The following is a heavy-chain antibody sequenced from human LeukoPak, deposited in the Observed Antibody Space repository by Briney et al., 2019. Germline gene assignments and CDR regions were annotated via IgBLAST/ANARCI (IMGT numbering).Heavy chain of an antibody. V-gene: IGHV3-23*01. CDR3: AKDENHFWSGYYSNYFDP. CDR2: ISGSGGST. J-gene: IGHJ5*02. Sequence: PGGSLRLSCAASGFTFSSYGMSWVRQAPGKGLEWVSAISGSGGSTYYADSVKGRFTISRDNSKNTLYLQMNSLRAEDTAVYYCAKDENHFWSGYYSNYFDPWGQGTLVTVSS. D-gene: IGHD3-3*02. CDR1: GFTFSSYG.